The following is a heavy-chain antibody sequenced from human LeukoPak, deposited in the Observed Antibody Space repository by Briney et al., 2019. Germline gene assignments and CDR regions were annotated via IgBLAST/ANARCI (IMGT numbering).Heavy chain of an antibody. Sequence: SETLSLTCAVYGGSFSGYYLSWIRQPPGKGLEWIGEINHSGSTNYNPSLKSRVTISVDTSKNQFSLKLSSVTAADTAVYYCARGGKYHRIPPRFDYWGQGTLVTVSS. CDR1: GGSFSGYY. CDR3: ARGGKYHRIPPRFDY. J-gene: IGHJ4*02. CDR2: INHSGST. D-gene: IGHD2-21*01. V-gene: IGHV4-34*01.